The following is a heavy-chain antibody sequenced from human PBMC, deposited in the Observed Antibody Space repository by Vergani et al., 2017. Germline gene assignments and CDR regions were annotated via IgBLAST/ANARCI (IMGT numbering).Heavy chain of an antibody. D-gene: IGHD2-2*01. CDR2: INSDGSST. J-gene: IGHJ4*02. CDR3: ARDSRVVVPAAHIDY. V-gene: IGHV3-74*01. Sequence: EVQLVESGGGLVQPGGSLRLSCAASGFTFSSYWMHWVRQAPGKGLVWVSRINSDGSSTSYADSVKGRFTISRDNAKNTLYLQMNSLRAEDTAVYYCARDSRVVVPAAHIDYWGQGTLVTVSS. CDR1: GFTFSSYW.